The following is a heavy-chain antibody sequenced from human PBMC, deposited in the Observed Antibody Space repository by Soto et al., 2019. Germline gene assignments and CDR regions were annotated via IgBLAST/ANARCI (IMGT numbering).Heavy chain of an antibody. CDR1: GFNFNIYG. J-gene: IGHJ5*02. Sequence: PGGSLRLSGSASGFNFNIYGMTWVRQAPGKGLEWISDISTRGTTIHYADSVRDRFTISRDNAKNTLYLHLTSLRDEDTAVYYCARVAIMGVVNSPLFCCDLWGQGTLVTVSS. V-gene: IGHV3-48*03. D-gene: IGHD2-15*01. CDR2: ISTRGTTI. CDR3: ARVAIMGVVNSPLFCCDL.